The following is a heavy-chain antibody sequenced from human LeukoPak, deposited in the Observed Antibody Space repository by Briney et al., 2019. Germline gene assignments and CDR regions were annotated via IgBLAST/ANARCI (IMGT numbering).Heavy chain of an antibody. CDR2: INYSGST. J-gene: IGHJ4*02. CDR3: ARVRWSGYYTPPRVYFDY. V-gene: IGHV4-59*12. Sequence: SETLSLTCTVSGGTISSYYWSWIRQPPGKGLEWIGYINYSGSTNYNPSLKSRVTISVDTSKNQFSLKLSSVTAADTAVYYCARVRWSGYYTPPRVYFDYWGQGTLVTVSS. CDR1: GGTISSYY. D-gene: IGHD3-3*01.